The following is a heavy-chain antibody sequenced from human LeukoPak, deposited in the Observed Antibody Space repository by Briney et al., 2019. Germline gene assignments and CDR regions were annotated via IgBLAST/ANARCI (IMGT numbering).Heavy chain of an antibody. CDR3: AKAALWVVGATIGFGY. CDR1: GFTFSSYA. CDR2: ISGSGGST. D-gene: IGHD1-26*01. Sequence: GGSLRLSCAASGFTFSSYAMSWVRQAPGKGLEWVSAISGSGGSTYYADSVKGRFTISRDNSKNTLYLQMNSLRAEDTAVYYCAKAALWVVGATIGFGYWGQGTLVTVSS. V-gene: IGHV3-23*01. J-gene: IGHJ4*02.